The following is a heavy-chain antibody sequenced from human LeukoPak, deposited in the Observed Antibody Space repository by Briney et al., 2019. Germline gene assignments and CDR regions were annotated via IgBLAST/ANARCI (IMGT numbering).Heavy chain of an antibody. D-gene: IGHD4-17*01. J-gene: IGHJ4*02. CDR2: INPSGGST. CDR3: ATTSDYGFDY. Sequence: ASVTVSCTASGYTFTSYYMHWVRQAPGHGLEWMGIINPSGGSTSYAQKFQGRVTMTRDTSTSTVYMELSSLRSEDTAVYYCATTSDYGFDYWGQGTLVTVSS. V-gene: IGHV1-46*01. CDR1: GYTFTSYY.